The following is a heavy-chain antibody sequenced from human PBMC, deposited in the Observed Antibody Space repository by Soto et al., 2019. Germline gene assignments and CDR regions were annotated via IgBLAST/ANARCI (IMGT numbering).Heavy chain of an antibody. CDR2: IYYSGNT. V-gene: IGHV4-39*01. D-gene: IGHD6-13*01. Sequence: QLQLQESGPGLLRPSETLSLTCTVSGGSLGSSSYYWGWIRQSPGQGLEWIGNIYYSGNTFYNPSLKSRVTTSVDTSKNQFYLHLSSVTAADTAIFYCASIAAPGTTHFDFWGQGTLVTVSS. J-gene: IGHJ4*02. CDR1: GGSLGSSSYY. CDR3: ASIAAPGTTHFDF.